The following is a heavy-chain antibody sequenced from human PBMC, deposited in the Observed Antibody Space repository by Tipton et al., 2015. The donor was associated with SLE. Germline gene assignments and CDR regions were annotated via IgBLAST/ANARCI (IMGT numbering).Heavy chain of an antibody. V-gene: IGHV1-2*02. J-gene: IGHJ3*02. CDR1: GYTFTDYY. CDR3: ARGRTRRNDAYDI. Sequence: QSGAEVKKPGASVKVSCKTSGYTFTDYYIHWVRQAPGQGLEWMGWINPYNGVKNYAQTFQGRVTMTRDSSISTAYMELSRLTSDDTAVYYCARGRTRRNDAYDIWGQGTLVTVSS. CDR2: INPYNGVK. D-gene: IGHD1-1*01.